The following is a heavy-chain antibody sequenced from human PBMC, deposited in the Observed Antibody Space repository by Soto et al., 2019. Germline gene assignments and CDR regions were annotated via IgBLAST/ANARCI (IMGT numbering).Heavy chain of an antibody. CDR3: VRDYDSSGYNSDY. CDR2: ISYDGSNK. V-gene: IGHV3-30*03. Sequence: PGGSLRLSCAASGFTFSSYGMHWVRQAPGKGLEWVAVISYDGSNKYYADSVKGRFTISRDNSKNTLYLQVNSLRAEDTAVYYCVRDYDSSGYNSDYWGQGTPVTVSS. J-gene: IGHJ4*02. D-gene: IGHD3-22*01. CDR1: GFTFSSYG.